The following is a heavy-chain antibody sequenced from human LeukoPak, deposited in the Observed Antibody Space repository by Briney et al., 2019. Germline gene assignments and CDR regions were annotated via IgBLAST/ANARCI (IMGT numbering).Heavy chain of an antibody. D-gene: IGHD3-16*02. CDR1: GYTFTSYG. CDR3: ARGPRVITFGGVIVIPAPDY. J-gene: IGHJ4*02. CDR2: ISAYNGNT. V-gene: IGHV1-18*01. Sequence: ASVKVSCKASGYTFTSYGISWVRQAPGQGLEWMGWISAYNGNTNYAQKLQGRVTMTTDTSTSTAYMELRSLRSDDTAVYYCARGPRVITFGGVIVIPAPDYWGQGTLVTVSS.